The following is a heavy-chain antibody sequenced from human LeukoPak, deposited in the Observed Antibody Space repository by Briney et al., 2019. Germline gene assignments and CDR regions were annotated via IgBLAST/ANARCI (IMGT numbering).Heavy chain of an antibody. V-gene: IGHV4-59*01. Sequence: RTSETLSLTCTVSGGSINSYYWSWIRQPPGKGLEWIGYIYYSGSTSYNPSLKSRVTISVDTSKNQFSLRLSSVTAADTAVYYCARVTGYMTEDYFDYWGQGTLVTVSS. D-gene: IGHD6-13*01. CDR1: GGSINSYY. CDR2: IYYSGST. CDR3: ARVTGYMTEDYFDY. J-gene: IGHJ4*02.